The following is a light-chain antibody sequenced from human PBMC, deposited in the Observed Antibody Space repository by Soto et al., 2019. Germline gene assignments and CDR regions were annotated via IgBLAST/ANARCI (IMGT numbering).Light chain of an antibody. J-gene: IGKJ2*01. CDR3: QQSYTTPYT. CDR1: QSISNY. CDR2: AAP. V-gene: IGKV1-39*01. Sequence: DIQMTQSPSSLSASVGDRVTITCRADQSISNYVNWYQQRPGRAPELLIYAAPSLQSGVPSRFSGRGSGTDFTLTISSLQPEDFASYYCQQSYTTPYTFGQGTKLQI.